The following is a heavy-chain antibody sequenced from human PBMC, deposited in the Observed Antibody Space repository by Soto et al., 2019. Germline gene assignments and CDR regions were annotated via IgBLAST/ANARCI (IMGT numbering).Heavy chain of an antibody. CDR3: ARDAAYYDFWSSVPCDYKGMDV. Sequence: ASVKVSCKAPGDTFTSYFVHWVRQAPGQGLEWMGIISPIDSSTTYAQKFQVRVTMTRDTSTSTVYMELSSLRSEDTAVYYCARDAAYYDFWSSVPCDYKGMDVWGQGTTVTVSS. D-gene: IGHD3-3*01. J-gene: IGHJ6*02. CDR2: ISPIDSST. CDR1: GDTFTSYF. V-gene: IGHV1-46*01.